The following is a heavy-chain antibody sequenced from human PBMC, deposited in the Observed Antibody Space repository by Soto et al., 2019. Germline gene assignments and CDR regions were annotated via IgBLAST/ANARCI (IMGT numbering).Heavy chain of an antibody. D-gene: IGHD3-10*01. V-gene: IGHV1-69*02. CDR3: ARSYGSGYRAFDY. J-gene: IGHJ4*02. CDR1: GDTFTFYS. Sequence: QVQLVQSGAEVKKPGSSVRVSCKASGDTFTFYSINWVRQAPGLGLEWMGRINPILSMSNYAQRFQGRVTMTADKSTSTDYMELSSLRSEDTAMYYCARSYGSGYRAFDYWGQGALVTVA. CDR2: INPILSMS.